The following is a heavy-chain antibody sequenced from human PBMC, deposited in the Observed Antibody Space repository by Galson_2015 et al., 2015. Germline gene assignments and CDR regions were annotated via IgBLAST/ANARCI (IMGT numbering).Heavy chain of an antibody. CDR3: TTSKPYYYDSSGYYYFDDY. Sequence: SLRLSCAASGFTFSNAWMSWVRQAPGKGLEWVGRIKSKADGGTTDYAAPVKGRFTISRDDSKNTLYLQMNSLKTEDTAVYYCTTSKPYYYDSSGYYYFDDYWGQGTLVTVSS. V-gene: IGHV3-15*01. CDR1: GFTFSNAW. D-gene: IGHD3-22*01. J-gene: IGHJ4*02. CDR2: IKSKADGGTT.